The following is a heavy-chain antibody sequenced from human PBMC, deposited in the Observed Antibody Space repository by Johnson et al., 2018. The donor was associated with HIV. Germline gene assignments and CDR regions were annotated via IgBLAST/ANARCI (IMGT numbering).Heavy chain of an antibody. CDR3: ITGVSGTIPSGAFDI. J-gene: IGHJ3*02. V-gene: IGHV3-15*05. D-gene: IGHD1-26*01. CDR1: GISFSYAW. CDR2: IKSKTDGGTT. Sequence: MQLVESGGGLVKPGGSLRLSCAASGISFSYAWMSWVRRAPGKGLEWVGRIKSKTDGGTTDYAAPVKGKFTISRDDSKTTLYLQMNSLKTEDTAVYYCITGVSGTIPSGAFDIWGQGTMVTVSS.